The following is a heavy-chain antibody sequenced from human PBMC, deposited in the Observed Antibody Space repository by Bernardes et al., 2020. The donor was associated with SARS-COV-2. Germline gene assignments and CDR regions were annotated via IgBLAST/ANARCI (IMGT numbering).Heavy chain of an antibody. CDR1: GYTFTSYG. Sequence: ASVKVSCKASGYTFTSYGISWVRQAPGQGLEWMGWISDYNGNTNYAQKLQGRVTMTTDTSTSTAYMELRSLRSDDTAVYHCARVNNDILTGYYMGDYWGQGPLVTVSS. V-gene: IGHV1-18*01. J-gene: IGHJ4*02. CDR2: ISDYNGNT. D-gene: IGHD3-9*01. CDR3: ARVNNDILTGYYMGDY.